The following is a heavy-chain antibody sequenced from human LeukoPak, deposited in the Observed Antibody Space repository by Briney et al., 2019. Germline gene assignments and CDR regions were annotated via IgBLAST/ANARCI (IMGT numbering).Heavy chain of an antibody. J-gene: IGHJ4*02. V-gene: IGHV3-48*02. CDR1: GFTFSSYN. Sequence: GGSLRLSCTASGFTFSSYNMNWVRQAPGKGLEWVSYISSSSSTIYYADSVKGRFTISRDNAKNSLYVQMNRLRDEDTAVYYCAREHSSSSGSVSDFWGQGTLVTVSS. CDR2: ISSSSSTI. CDR3: AREHSSSSGSVSDF. D-gene: IGHD6-6*01.